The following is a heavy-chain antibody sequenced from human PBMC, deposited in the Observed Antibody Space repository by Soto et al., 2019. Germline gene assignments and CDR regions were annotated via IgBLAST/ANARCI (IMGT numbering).Heavy chain of an antibody. J-gene: IGHJ5*02. Sequence: QVQLVQSGGEVKRPGASVKVSCKTSGYTFSNYGITWVRQAPGQPLEWLGWISLYSDGTNYAQMVQGRDSMPTDTSTTTAYMELRSLRSDDTAVYYCARVVPGAEAWFGPWGQGTLVTVSS. V-gene: IGHV1-18*01. CDR3: ARVVPGAEAWFGP. CDR1: GYTFSNYG. D-gene: IGHD2-2*01. CDR2: ISLYSDGT.